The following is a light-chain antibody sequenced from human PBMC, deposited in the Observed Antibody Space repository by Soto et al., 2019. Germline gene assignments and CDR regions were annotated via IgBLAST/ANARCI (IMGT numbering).Light chain of an antibody. J-gene: IGKJ4*01. Sequence: EIVMTQSPLSLPVTPGEPASISCRSSQSLLHSSGRYYLDWYLQKPGQSPQLLIYLGSHRASGVPDRFSGSGSGTDFTLTISRVEAEDVGIYYCIQALQTPFAFGGGTRVEIK. V-gene: IGKV2-28*01. CDR2: LGS. CDR1: QSLLHSSGRYY. CDR3: IQALQTPFA.